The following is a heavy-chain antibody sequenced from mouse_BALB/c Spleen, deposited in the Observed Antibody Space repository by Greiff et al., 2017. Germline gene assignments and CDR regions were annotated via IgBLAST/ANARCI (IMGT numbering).Heavy chain of an antibody. D-gene: IGHD1-1*01. CDR2: ISSGSSTI. CDR3: ARSNYGSSRVYFDY. V-gene: IGHV5-17*02. J-gene: IGHJ2*01. Sequence: EVQVVASGGGLVQPGGSRKLSCAASGFTFSSFGMHWVRQAPEKGLEWVAYISSGSSTIYYADTVKGRFTISRDNPKNTLFLQMTSLRSEDTAMYYCARSNYGSSRVYFDYWGQGTTLTVSS. CDR1: GFTFSSFG.